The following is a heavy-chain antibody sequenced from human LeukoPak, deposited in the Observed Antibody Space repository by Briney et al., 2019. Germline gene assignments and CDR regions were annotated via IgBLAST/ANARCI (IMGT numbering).Heavy chain of an antibody. CDR3: ARDRGEVVGAAAFDY. V-gene: IGHV1-69*04. D-gene: IGHD1-26*01. CDR2: IIPILGIA. Sequence: GSSVKVSCKASGGTFSSYAISWVRQAPGQGLEWMGRIIPILGIANYAQKFQGRVTITADKSTSTAYMELSSLRSEDTAVYYCARDRGEVVGAAAFDYWGQGTLVTVSS. J-gene: IGHJ4*02. CDR1: GGTFSSYA.